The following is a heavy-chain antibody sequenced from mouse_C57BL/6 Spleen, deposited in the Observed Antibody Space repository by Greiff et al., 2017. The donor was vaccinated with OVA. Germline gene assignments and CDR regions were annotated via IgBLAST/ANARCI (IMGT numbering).Heavy chain of an antibody. CDR3: ARPGGYGDYFDY. V-gene: IGHV5-17*01. CDR2: ISSGSSTI. J-gene: IGHJ2*01. CDR1: GFTFSDYG. D-gene: IGHD3-1*01. Sequence: EVHLVESGGGLVKPGGSLKLSCAASGFTFSDYGMHWVRQAPEKGLEWVAYISSGSSTIYYADTVKGRFTISRDNAKNTLFLQMTSLRSEDTAMYYCARPGGYGDYFDYWGQGTTLTVSS.